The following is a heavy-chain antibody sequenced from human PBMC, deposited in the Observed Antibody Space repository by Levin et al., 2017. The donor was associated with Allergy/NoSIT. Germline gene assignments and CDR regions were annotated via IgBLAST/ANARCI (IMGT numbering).Heavy chain of an antibody. J-gene: IGHJ4*02. CDR2: INHSGST. CDR3: ARGKGYYKAFFDY. V-gene: IGHV4-34*01. CDR1: GGSFSGYY. Sequence: SQTLSLTCAVYGGSFSGYYWSWIRQPPGKGLEWIGEINHSGSTNYNPSLKSRVTISVDTSKNQFSLKLSSVTAADTAVFYCARGKGYYKAFFDYWGQGTLVTVSS. D-gene: IGHD3-9*01.